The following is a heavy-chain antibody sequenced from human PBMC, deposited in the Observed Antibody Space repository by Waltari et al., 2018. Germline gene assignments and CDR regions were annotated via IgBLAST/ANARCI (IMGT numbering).Heavy chain of an antibody. D-gene: IGHD3-3*01. CDR2: FNPSSGDT. J-gene: IGHJ4*02. CDR1: GYTLSGYY. Sequence: QVQLVQSGAEVKRPGASVMVSCKASGYTLSGYYINWVRQAPGQGLEWMGRFNPSSGDTDYAQKFQDRVTMTRDTSINTAYLELTSLTSDDTAVYYCAKTGDFYSLEYWGQGSLVTVSS. V-gene: IGHV1-2*06. CDR3: AKTGDFYSLEY.